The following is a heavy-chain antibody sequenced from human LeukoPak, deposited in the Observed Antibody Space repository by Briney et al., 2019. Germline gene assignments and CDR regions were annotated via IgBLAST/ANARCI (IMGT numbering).Heavy chain of an antibody. CDR3: TRYGGESSSSYGY. Sequence: GASLQISCQASGCIFPNYWIGWVRPMPGKGLEVVGTVYPGDSTTKYRPSLQGQVTISADKSINTLYLQWSSLKPSDTAMYYCTRYGGESSSSYGYWCQGTMVTVSS. J-gene: IGHJ4*02. CDR2: VYPGDSTT. D-gene: IGHD6-6*01. V-gene: IGHV5-51*01. CDR1: GCIFPNYW.